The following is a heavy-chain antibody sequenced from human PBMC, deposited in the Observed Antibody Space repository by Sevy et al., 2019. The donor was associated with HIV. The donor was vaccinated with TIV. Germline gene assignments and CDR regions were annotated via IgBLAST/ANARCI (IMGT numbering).Heavy chain of an antibody. CDR1: GGSITSLY. Sequence: SETLSLTCTVSGGSITSLYWNWIRQPPGKGLEWIANIYYNGHINYNPSLKSRVTLSFDTSKNQFSLRLRSVTAADTAMYYCAGENAWGRGYSWGQGTLVTVAS. CDR2: IYYNGHI. J-gene: IGHJ4*02. CDR3: AGENAWGRGYS. V-gene: IGHV4-59*08. D-gene: IGHD1-26*01.